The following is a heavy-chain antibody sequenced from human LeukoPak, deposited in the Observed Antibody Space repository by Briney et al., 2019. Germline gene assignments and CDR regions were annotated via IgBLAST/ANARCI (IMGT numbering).Heavy chain of an antibody. CDR1: GGSFSGYY. CDR3: ARGRSEHITVTKSRRAKPMDV. V-gene: IGHV4-34*01. Sequence: SETLSLTCAVYGGSFSGYYWSWIRQPPGKGLEWSGEINHSGSTNYNPSLKSRVTISVDTSKNQFSLKLSSVTAADTAVYYCARGRSEHITVTKSRRAKPMDVWGQGTTVTVSS. J-gene: IGHJ6*02. CDR2: INHSGST. D-gene: IGHD4-17*01.